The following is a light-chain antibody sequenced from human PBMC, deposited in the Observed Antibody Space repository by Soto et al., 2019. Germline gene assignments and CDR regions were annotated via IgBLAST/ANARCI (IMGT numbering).Light chain of an antibody. J-gene: IGKJ2*01. V-gene: IGKV1-27*01. CDR1: QDIANY. Sequence: DIQMTQSPSSLSASIGDTVTITCRASQDIANYLAWYQQRPGKAPKLLIYAASTLESGVPSRFRGGGSGTEFTLTISGLQPDDFATYYCQQYKDYVYTFGQGTKVDIK. CDR2: AAS. CDR3: QQYKDYVYT.